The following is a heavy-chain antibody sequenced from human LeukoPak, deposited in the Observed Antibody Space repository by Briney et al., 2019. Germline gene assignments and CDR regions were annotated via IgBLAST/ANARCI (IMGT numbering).Heavy chain of an antibody. V-gene: IGHV3-23*01. D-gene: IGHD3-22*01. J-gene: IGHJ4*02. Sequence: GGSLRLSCAASGFTFSSYAMSWVRQAPGKGLEWVSAISGSGGSTYYADSVKGRFTISRDNAKDTLYLQMNSLRPEDTAVYYCARDGGDSSGYYWGLGYWGQGTLVTVSS. CDR2: ISGSGGST. CDR1: GFTFSSYA. CDR3: ARDGGDSSGYYWGLGY.